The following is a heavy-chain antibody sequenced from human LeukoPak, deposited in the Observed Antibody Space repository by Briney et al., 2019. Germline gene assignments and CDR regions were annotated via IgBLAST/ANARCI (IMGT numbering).Heavy chain of an antibody. CDR3: ARDRRVCSSTSCYTFLDY. J-gene: IGHJ4*02. D-gene: IGHD2-2*02. V-gene: IGHV1-2*02. CDR1: GYTFTGYY. CDR2: INPNSGGT. Sequence: ASVKVSCKASGYTFTGYYMHWVRQAPGQGLEWMGWINPNSGGTNYAQKFQGRATMTRDTSISTAYMELSRLRSDDTAVYYCARDRRVCSSTSCYTFLDYWGQGTLVTVSS.